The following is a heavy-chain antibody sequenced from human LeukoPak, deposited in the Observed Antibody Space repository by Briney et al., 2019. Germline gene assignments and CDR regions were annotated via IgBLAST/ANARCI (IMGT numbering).Heavy chain of an antibody. V-gene: IGHV4-59*01. D-gene: IGHD6-6*01. CDR1: GGSFSGYY. J-gene: IGHJ4*02. CDR2: IYYSGST. Sequence: SETLSLTCAVYGGSFSGYYWTWIRQPPGKGLEWIGYIYYSGSTNYNPSLKSRVTISVDTSKNQFSLKLSSVTAADTAVYYCARDGGYSSSSADYWGQGTLVTVSS. CDR3: ARDGGYSSSSADY.